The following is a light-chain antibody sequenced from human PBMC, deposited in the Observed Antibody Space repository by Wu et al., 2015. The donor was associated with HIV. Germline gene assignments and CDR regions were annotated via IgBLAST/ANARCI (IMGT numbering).Light chain of an antibody. CDR1: QSVTSD. J-gene: IGKJ4*01. Sequence: ETVMTQSPATLSVSPGERATLSCRASQSVTSDLAWYQQKVGQAPRLLIYDVSTRATGIPGRFSGSGSGTEFTLTISSMQFEDFAVYYCQQYNNWPPTFGGGPRWRSN. CDR3: QQYNNWPPT. V-gene: IGKV3-15*01. CDR2: DVS.